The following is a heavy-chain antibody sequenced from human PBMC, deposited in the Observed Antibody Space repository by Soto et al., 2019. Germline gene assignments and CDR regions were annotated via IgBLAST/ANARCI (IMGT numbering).Heavy chain of an antibody. CDR3: ARVRFGSSWYYAFDI. CDR1: GFTFSSYS. CDR2: ISSSSSYI. Sequence: EVQLVESGGGLVKPGGSLRLSCAASGFTFSSYSMNWVRQAPGKGLEWVSSISSSSSYIYYADSVKGRFTISRDNAKNSLYLQMNSLRAEDTAVYYCARVRFGSSWYYAFDIWGQGTMVTVSS. V-gene: IGHV3-21*01. J-gene: IGHJ3*02. D-gene: IGHD6-13*01.